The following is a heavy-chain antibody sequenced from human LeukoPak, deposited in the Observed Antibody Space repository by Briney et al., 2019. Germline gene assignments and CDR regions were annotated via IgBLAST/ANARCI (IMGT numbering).Heavy chain of an antibody. CDR3: AKDHCYDSSGYYGGGFDY. J-gene: IGHJ4*02. V-gene: IGHV3-23*01. Sequence: GGSLRLSCAASGFTFSSYAMSWVRQAPGKGLEWVSAISGSGGSTYYADSVKGRFTISRDNSKNTLYLQMNSLRAEDTAVYYCAKDHCYDSSGYYGGGFDYWGQGTLVTVSS. CDR2: ISGSGGST. D-gene: IGHD3-22*01. CDR1: GFTFSSYA.